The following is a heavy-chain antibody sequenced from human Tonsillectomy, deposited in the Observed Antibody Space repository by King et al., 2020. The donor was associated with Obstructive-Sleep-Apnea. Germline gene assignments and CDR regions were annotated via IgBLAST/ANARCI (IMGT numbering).Heavy chain of an antibody. CDR3: ARSMEYQLKGWEWFDP. CDR2: IYYSGST. V-gene: IGHV4-59*01. J-gene: IGHJ5*02. D-gene: IGHD2-2*01. Sequence: VQLQESGPGLVKPSETLSLTCTVSGGSISSYYWSWIRQPPGKGLEWIGYIYYSGSTNYNPSLTSRVTISVDTSKNQFSLKLSSVTAADTAVYYCARSMEYQLKGWEWFDPWGQGTLVTVSS. CDR1: GGSISSYY.